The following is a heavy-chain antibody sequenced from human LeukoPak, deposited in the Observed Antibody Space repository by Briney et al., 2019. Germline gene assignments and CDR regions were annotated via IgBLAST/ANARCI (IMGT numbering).Heavy chain of an antibody. CDR1: GGSFSGYY. Sequence: SETLSLTCAVYGGSFSGYYWSWIRQPPGKGLEWIGEINHSGSTNYNPSLKSRVTKSVDTSKNQFSLKLSSVTAADTAVYYCARDAPLYYYGSGSYYKGYYYYYYMDVWGKGTTVTVSS. CDR2: INHSGST. D-gene: IGHD3-10*01. V-gene: IGHV4-34*01. CDR3: ARDAPLYYYGSGSYYKGYYYYYYMDV. J-gene: IGHJ6*03.